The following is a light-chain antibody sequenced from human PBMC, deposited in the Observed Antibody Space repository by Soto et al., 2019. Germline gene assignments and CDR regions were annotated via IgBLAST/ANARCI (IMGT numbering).Light chain of an antibody. CDR2: GAS. Sequence: EIVMTQSPATLSVSPGERATLSCRASQSVSSNLAWYQQKPGQAPRLLIYGASTRATGIPARFSGSGSGTEFTLTTGSLQSEDFAVYYCQQYNNWINFGQGTRLEIK. CDR1: QSVSSN. V-gene: IGKV3-15*01. CDR3: QQYNNWIN. J-gene: IGKJ5*01.